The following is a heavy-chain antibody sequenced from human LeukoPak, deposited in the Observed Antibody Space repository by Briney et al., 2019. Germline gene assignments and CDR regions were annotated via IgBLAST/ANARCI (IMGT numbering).Heavy chain of an antibody. CDR3: VRDWDHFDFDS. Sequence: GGSLRLSCAASGFTFSNYWMHWVRQAPGKGLVWVSRIKGDGSHTVYADSVKGRFTISRDNAKDTLYLQMKSLRDEDTAVYYCVRDWDHFDFDSWGQGTLVTVSS. CDR1: GFTFSNYW. J-gene: IGHJ5*01. D-gene: IGHD1-14*01. V-gene: IGHV3-74*01. CDR2: IKGDGSHT.